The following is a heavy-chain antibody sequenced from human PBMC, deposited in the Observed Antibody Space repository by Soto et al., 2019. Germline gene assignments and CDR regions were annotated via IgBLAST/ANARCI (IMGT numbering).Heavy chain of an antibody. CDR1: GYTFTSYD. CDR2: MNPNSGNT. D-gene: IGHD6-13*01. Sequence: QVQLVQSGAEVKKPGASVKVSCKASGYTFTSYDINWVRQATGQGLEWMGWMNPNSGNTGYAQKFQGRVTMTRNTSISTANMELSSLRSEDTAVYYCARCPAGGMYYYYGMDVWGQGTTVTVSS. V-gene: IGHV1-8*01. J-gene: IGHJ6*02. CDR3: ARCPAGGMYYYYGMDV.